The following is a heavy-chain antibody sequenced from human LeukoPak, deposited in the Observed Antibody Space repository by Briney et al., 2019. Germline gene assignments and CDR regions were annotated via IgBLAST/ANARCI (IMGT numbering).Heavy chain of an antibody. CDR1: GYTLTELS. V-gene: IGHV1-24*01. Sequence: ASVKVSCKVSGYTLTELSMHWVRQAPGKGLEWMGGFDPEDGETIYAQKFQGRVTMTEDTSTDTAYMELSSLRPEDTAVYYCATYDYGDYERGPFDYWGQGTLVTVSS. J-gene: IGHJ4*02. D-gene: IGHD4-17*01. CDR2: FDPEDGET. CDR3: ATYDYGDYERGPFDY.